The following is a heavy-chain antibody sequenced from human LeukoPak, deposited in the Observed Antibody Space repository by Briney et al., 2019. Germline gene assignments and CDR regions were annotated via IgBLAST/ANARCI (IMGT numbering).Heavy chain of an antibody. J-gene: IGHJ5*02. CDR2: IYSGGST. D-gene: IGHD3-3*01. Sequence: GGSLRLSCAASGFTVSSNYMSWVRQAPGKGLEWVSVIYSGGSTYYADSVRGRFTISRDNSKNTLYLQMNSLRAEDTAVYYCARGSSWSGYSVWFDPWGQGTLVTVSS. V-gene: IGHV3-53*01. CDR1: GFTVSSNY. CDR3: ARGSSWSGYSVWFDP.